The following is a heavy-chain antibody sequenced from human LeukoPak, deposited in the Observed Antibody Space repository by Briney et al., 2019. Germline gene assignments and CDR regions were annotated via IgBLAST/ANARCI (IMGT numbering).Heavy chain of an antibody. D-gene: IGHD6-13*01. Sequence: GGSLRLSCTAPGFAFSFSASGIHWVRQAPGKGLEWVAFIQNDATEKSYADSVKGRCTTSRDNSKNTVSLQMNSLRDDDTAVYFCAGESPVAAVGRSWFDPWGQGTLVTVSS. CDR2: IQNDATEK. CDR1: GFAFSFSASG. J-gene: IGHJ5*02. V-gene: IGHV3-30*02. CDR3: AGESPVAAVGRSWFDP.